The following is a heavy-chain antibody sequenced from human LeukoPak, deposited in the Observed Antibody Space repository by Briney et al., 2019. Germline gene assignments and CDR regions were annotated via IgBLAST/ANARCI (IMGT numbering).Heavy chain of an antibody. Sequence: ASVKVSCKASGYTFTGYYMHWVRQAPGQGLEWMGWINPNSGGTNYAQKFQGRVTMTRDTSISTAYMELSRLRSDDTAVYYCARDRDYDFWSGYFYYYYYMDVWGKGTTVTVSS. V-gene: IGHV1-2*02. CDR1: GYTFTGYY. D-gene: IGHD3-3*01. CDR2: INPNSGGT. CDR3: ARDRDYDFWSGYFYYYYYMDV. J-gene: IGHJ6*03.